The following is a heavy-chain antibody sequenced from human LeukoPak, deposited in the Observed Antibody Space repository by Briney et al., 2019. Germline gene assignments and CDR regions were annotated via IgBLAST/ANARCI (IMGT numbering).Heavy chain of an antibody. CDR2: TFYSGNA. V-gene: IGHV4-59*12. Sequence: PSETLSLTCTVSGGSISYSYWHWMRQPPGKGLEWIGHTFYSGNAKYNPSLKSRVTISVDTSKNQFSLKLSSVTAADTAVYYCARAPTVSVGYCSSVSCQADYWGQGTLVTVSS. CDR3: ARAPTVSVGYCSSVSCQADY. D-gene: IGHD2-2*01. J-gene: IGHJ4*02. CDR1: GGSISYSY.